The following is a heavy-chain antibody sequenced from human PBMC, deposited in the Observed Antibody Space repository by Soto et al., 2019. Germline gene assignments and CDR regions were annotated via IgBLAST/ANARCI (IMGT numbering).Heavy chain of an antibody. CDR3: ARGRKACTSRSGGSCYGGRSWYYGMDV. Sequence: SETLSLTCAVYGGSFSGYYWSWIRQPPGKGLEWIGEINHSGSTNYNPSLKSRVTISVDTSKNQFSLKLSSVTAADTAVYYCARGRKACTSRSGGSCYGGRSWYYGMDVWGQGTTVTVSS. V-gene: IGHV4-34*01. J-gene: IGHJ6*02. CDR2: INHSGST. D-gene: IGHD2-15*01. CDR1: GGSFSGYY.